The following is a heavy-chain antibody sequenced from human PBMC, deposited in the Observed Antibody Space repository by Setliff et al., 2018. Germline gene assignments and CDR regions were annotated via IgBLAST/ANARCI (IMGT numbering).Heavy chain of an antibody. CDR2: IYYSGST. Sequence: TLSLTCTVSGGSISSGGYYWSWIRQHPRKGLEWIGYIYYSGSTYYNPSLKSRVTISVDTSKNQFSLKLSSVTAADTAVYYCARQVSHYDFWSGYYGYYYYYMDVWGKGTTVTVSS. D-gene: IGHD3-3*01. J-gene: IGHJ6*03. V-gene: IGHV4-31*03. CDR3: ARQVSHYDFWSGYYGYYYYYMDV. CDR1: GGSISSGGYY.